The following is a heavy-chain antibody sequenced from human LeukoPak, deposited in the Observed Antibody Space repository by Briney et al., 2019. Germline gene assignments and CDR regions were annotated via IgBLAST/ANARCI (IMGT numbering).Heavy chain of an antibody. D-gene: IGHD2-21*01. J-gene: IGHJ4*02. CDR2: IKQDGSEK. CDR3: ARLGDDY. Sequence: PGGSLRLSCAASGFTFSNYWMNWVRQAPGKGLEWVAKIKQDGSEKHYVDSVKGRFTISRDNANNSLYPQMSSLRAEDTAIYFCARLGDDYWGQGILVTVSS. V-gene: IGHV3-7*01. CDR1: GFTFSNYW.